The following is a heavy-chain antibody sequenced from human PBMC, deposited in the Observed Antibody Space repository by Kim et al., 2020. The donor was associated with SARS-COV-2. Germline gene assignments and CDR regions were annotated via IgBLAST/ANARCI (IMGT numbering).Heavy chain of an antibody. CDR3: SRGGYTLEGPFHS. CDR2: ISAGRSFT. CDR1: GFTFSDSY. D-gene: IGHD5-18*01. J-gene: IGHJ4*02. Sequence: GGSLRLSCSASGFTFSDSYMFWMRQAPGKGLEWVSYISAGRSFTNYAGSLRDRFTISRDNAQNSLSLQMNGLTPEDTAVYFCSRGGYTLEGPFHSWGQGT. V-gene: IGHV3-11*03.